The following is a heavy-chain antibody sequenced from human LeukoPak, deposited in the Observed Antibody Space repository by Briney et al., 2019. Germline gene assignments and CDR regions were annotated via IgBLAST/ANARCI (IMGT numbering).Heavy chain of an antibody. D-gene: IGHD1-26*01. J-gene: IGHJ5*02. CDR2: INPSGGST. V-gene: IGHV1-46*01. CDR1: GYTFTSYY. CDR3: ARERRRELLNEGWFDP. Sequence: ASVKVSCKASGYTFTSYYMHWVRQAPGQGLEWMGVINPSGGSTSYAQKFQGRVTMTRDTSTSTVYMELSSLRSEDTAVYYCARERRRELLNEGWFDPWGQGTLVTDSS.